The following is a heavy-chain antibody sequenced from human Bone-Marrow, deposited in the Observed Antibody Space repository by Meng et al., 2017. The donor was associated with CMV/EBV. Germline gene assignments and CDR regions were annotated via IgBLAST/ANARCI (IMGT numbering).Heavy chain of an antibody. CDR3: AKDQLLFGGPNAYFDD. V-gene: IGHV3-13*01. D-gene: IGHD3-16*01. CDR2: IGTAGDT. Sequence: LSLTCAASGFTFSSYDMHWVRQATGKGLEWVSAIGTAGDTYYPGSVKCRFTIPRDNSKNTLYLQMNSLRAEETAIYYIAKDQLLFGGPNAYFDDWGQGTLVTVSS. CDR1: GFTFSSYD. J-gene: IGHJ4*02.